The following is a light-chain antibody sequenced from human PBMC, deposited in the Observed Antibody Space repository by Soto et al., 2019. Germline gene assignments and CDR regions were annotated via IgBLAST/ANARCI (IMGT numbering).Light chain of an antibody. J-gene: IGKJ2*01. CDR1: QSVSSY. V-gene: IGKV3-11*01. CDR2: DAS. CDR3: XXXXNWPPT. Sequence: EIVLTQSPATLSLSPGERATLSCRASQSVSSYLAWYQQKPGQAPRLLIYDASNRATGIPARFSGSGSGTDFTLXIXSXEPEDXXXXXXXXXXNWPPTFGQGTKLEIK.